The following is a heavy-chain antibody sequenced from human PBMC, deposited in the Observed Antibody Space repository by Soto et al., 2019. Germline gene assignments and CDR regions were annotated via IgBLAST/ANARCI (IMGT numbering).Heavy chain of an antibody. J-gene: IGHJ6*03. CDR2: ISSSSGYI. Sequence: GGSLRLSCAASGFTFSSYSMNWVRQAPGKGLEWVSSISSSSGYIYYADSVKGRFTISRDNAKNSLYLQMNSLRAEDTAVYYCARDYAVVVPAAIYYYYMDVWGKGTTVTVSS. D-gene: IGHD2-2*01. CDR1: GFTFSSYS. CDR3: ARDYAVVVPAAIYYYYMDV. V-gene: IGHV3-21*01.